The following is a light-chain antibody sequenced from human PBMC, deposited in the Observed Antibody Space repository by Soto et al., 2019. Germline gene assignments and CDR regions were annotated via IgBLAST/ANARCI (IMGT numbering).Light chain of an antibody. CDR1: SSDVGGYNY. V-gene: IGLV2-14*01. Sequence: QSVLTQPAAVSGSPGQSITISCTGTSSDVGGYNYVSWYQQQAGKAPKLLIYGVNYRPSGVSDRFSGSKYGTTASLTISGLQAEDEADYYCSSYTTTKNCVFGTGTKVTVL. CDR2: GVN. J-gene: IGLJ1*01. CDR3: SSYTTTKNCV.